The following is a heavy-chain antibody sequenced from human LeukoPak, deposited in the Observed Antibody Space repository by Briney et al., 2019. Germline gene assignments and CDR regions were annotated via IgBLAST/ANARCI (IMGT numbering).Heavy chain of an antibody. Sequence: SCKASGGIFSNYAISWVRQAPGKGLEWVAVISHDGSNKYYADSVKGRFTISRDNSKNTLYLQMNSLRVEDTAVYYCASAWHLGIVVVMLDSWGQGTLVTVSS. J-gene: IGHJ4*02. CDR2: ISHDGSNK. CDR3: ASAWHLGIVVVMLDS. V-gene: IGHV3-30*04. CDR1: GGIFSNYA. D-gene: IGHD3-22*01.